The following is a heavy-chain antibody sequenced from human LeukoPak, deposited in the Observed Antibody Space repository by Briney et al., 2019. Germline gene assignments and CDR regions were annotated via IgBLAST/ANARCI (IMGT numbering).Heavy chain of an antibody. Sequence: ASVKVSCKVSGYTLTELSMHWVRQAPGKGLEWMGRFDPEDGETIYAQKLQGRVTMTTDTSTSTAYMELRSLRSDDTAVYYCARGLEWLTRRHTWFDPWGQGTLVTVSS. J-gene: IGHJ5*02. CDR1: GYTLTELS. V-gene: IGHV1-24*01. D-gene: IGHD3-3*01. CDR2: FDPEDGET. CDR3: ARGLEWLTRRHTWFDP.